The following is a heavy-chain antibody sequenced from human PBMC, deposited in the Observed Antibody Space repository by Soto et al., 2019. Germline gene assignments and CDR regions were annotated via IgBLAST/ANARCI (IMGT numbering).Heavy chain of an antibody. J-gene: IGHJ4*02. V-gene: IGHV4-30-2*01. D-gene: IGHD6-6*01. CDR3: AGGIAARPLGY. CDR2: IYHSGST. CDR1: GGSINSGGSF. Sequence: QLQLQESGSGLVKPSQTLSLTCAVSGGSINSGGSFWSWIRQPPGKGLEWIGYIYHSGSTYYNPSLKRRVTISVDRSKNQFSLKLSSVTAADTAVYYCAGGIAARPLGYWGQGTLVSVSS.